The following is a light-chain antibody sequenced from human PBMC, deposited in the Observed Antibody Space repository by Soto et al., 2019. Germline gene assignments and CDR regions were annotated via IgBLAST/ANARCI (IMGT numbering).Light chain of an antibody. CDR2: EVS. V-gene: IGLV2-14*01. CDR3: SSYTSSSHVV. J-gene: IGLJ2*01. CDR1: SSDVGGYNY. Sequence: QSALTQPASVSGSPGQXXTISCTGTSSDVGGYNYVSWYQQHPGKAPKLMIYEVSNRPSGVSNRFSGSKSGNTASLTISGLQAEDEADYYCSSYTSSSHVVFGGGTKLTVL.